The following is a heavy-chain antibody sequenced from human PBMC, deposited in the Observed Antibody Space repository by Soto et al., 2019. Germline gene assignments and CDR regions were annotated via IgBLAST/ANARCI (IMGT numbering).Heavy chain of an antibody. CDR1: GDSVSSNSAA. V-gene: IGHV6-1*01. CDR2: TYYRSKWYN. Sequence: SQTLSLTCAITGDSVSSNSAALNWIIQPPSRGLEWLGRTYYRSKWYNDYAVSVKSRITINPDTSKNQFSLQLNSVTPEDTAVYYCAGFRTYGSGSYYIWGQGTLVTVS. D-gene: IGHD3-10*01. CDR3: AGFRTYGSGSYYI. J-gene: IGHJ4*02.